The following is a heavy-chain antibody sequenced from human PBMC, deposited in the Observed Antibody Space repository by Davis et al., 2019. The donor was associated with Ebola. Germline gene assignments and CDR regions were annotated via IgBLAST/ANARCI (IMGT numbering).Heavy chain of an antibody. D-gene: IGHD2-15*01. CDR2: ISAYNGNT. CDR1: GYTFTSYG. Sequence: AASVKVSCKASGYTFTSYGISWVRQAPGQGLEWMGWISAYNGNTNYAQKLQGRFTMTTDTSTSTAYMELRSLRSDDTAVYYCASYCSGGSCYSQIGYYYYYGMDVWGQGTTVTVSS. CDR3: ASYCSGGSCYSQIGYYYYYGMDV. V-gene: IGHV1-18*01. J-gene: IGHJ6*02.